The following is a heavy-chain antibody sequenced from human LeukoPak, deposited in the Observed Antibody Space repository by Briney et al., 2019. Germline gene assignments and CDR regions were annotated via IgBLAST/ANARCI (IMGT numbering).Heavy chain of an antibody. CDR1: GFTFSSYA. D-gene: IGHD5-12*01. V-gene: IGHV3-23*01. Sequence: HPGGSLRLSCAASGFTFSSYAMSWVRQAPGKGLEWVSAISGSGGSTYYADSVKGRFTISRDNSKNTLYLQMNSPRAEDTAVYYCAKDRRGYSGYADYWGQGTLVTVSS. CDR2: ISGSGGST. CDR3: AKDRRGYSGYADY. J-gene: IGHJ4*02.